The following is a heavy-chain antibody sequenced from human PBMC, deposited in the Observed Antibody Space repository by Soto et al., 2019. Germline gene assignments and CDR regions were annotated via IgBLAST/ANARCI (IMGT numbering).Heavy chain of an antibody. CDR2: IYYSGTT. V-gene: IGHV4-30-4*01. CDR1: GDSISSGDYY. D-gene: IGHD4-17*01. CDR3: ARPARRRSGDYDY. J-gene: IGHJ4*02. Sequence: QVHLQESGPGLVKPSQTLSLTCTVSGDSISSGDYYWTWIRQPPGKGLEWIGYIYYSGTTYRNPSLKSRVSISVDPSKNPLSLQLTSVTVADPAVYYCARPARRRSGDYDYWGQGTLVTVSS.